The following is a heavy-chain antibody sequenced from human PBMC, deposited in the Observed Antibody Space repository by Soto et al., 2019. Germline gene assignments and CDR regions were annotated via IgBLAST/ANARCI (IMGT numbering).Heavy chain of an antibody. CDR1: GGTFSSYA. CDR3: ARYSSGYYKHAFDI. Sequence: ASVKVSCKASGGTFSSYAISWVRQAPGQGLEWMGGIIPIFGTANYAQKFQGRVTITADESTSTAYMELSSLRSEDTAVYYCARYSSGYYKHAFDIWGQGTMVTVSS. J-gene: IGHJ3*02. CDR2: IIPIFGTA. D-gene: IGHD3-22*01. V-gene: IGHV1-69*13.